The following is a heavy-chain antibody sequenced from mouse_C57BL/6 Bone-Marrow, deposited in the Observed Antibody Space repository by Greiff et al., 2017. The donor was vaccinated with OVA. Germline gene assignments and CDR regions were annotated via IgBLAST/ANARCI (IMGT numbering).Heavy chain of an antibody. V-gene: IGHV1-59*01. CDR3: ARGWLLPFDY. J-gene: IGHJ2*01. D-gene: IGHD2-3*01. CDR1: GYTFTSYW. Sequence: VQLQQPGAELVRPGTSVKLSCKASGYTFTSYWMHWVKQRPGQGLEWIGVIDPSDSYTNYNQKFKGKATLTVDTSSSTAYMQLSSLTSEDSAVYYCARGWLLPFDYWGQGTTLTVSS. CDR2: IDPSDSYT.